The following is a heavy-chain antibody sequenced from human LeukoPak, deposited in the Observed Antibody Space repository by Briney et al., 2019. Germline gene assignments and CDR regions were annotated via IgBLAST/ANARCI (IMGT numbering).Heavy chain of an antibody. V-gene: IGHV1-2*02. CDR2: INPNSGGT. CDR3: AAEVAVAGIRSFDY. D-gene: IGHD6-19*01. CDR1: GYTFPGYY. Sequence: GASVKVSCKASGYTFPGYYMHWVRQAPGQGLEWMGWINPNSGGTNYAQKFQGRVTMTRDTSISTAYMELSRLRSDDTAVYYCAAEVAVAGIRSFDYWGQGTLVTVSS. J-gene: IGHJ4*02.